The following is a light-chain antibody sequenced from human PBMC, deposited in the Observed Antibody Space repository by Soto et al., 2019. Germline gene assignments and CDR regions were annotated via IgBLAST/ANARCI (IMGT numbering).Light chain of an antibody. Sequence: EIVLTQSPCTLSLSPGERATLSCRASQSVSRSHLAWFQQKPGQAPRLLIYGASNRASGIPDRVIGSGSGTDFTLTINRLEPGDFAVYHCQQYSSSPWTFGQGTKVEI. J-gene: IGKJ1*01. V-gene: IGKV3-20*01. CDR3: QQYSSSPWT. CDR2: GAS. CDR1: QSVSRSH.